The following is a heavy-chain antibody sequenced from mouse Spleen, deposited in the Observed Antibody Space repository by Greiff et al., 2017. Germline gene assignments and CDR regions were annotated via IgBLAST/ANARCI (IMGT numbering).Heavy chain of an antibody. CDR2: ISSGGSYT. D-gene: IGHD3-3*01. Sequence: EVNVVESGGGLVKPGGSLKLSCAASGFTFSSYAMSWVRQTPEKRLEWVATISSGGSYTYYPDSVKGRFTISRDNAKNTLYLQMSSLRSEDTAMYYCARELPRDIDVWGAGTTVTVSS. CDR3: ARELPRDIDV. J-gene: IGHJ1*01. V-gene: IGHV5-9-1*01. CDR1: GFTFSSYA.